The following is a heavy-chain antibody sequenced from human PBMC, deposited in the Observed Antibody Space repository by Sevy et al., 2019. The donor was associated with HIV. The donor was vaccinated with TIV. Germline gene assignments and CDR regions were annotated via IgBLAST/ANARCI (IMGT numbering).Heavy chain of an antibody. CDR3: ARRGIFSGSGNEFYYCVDV. CDR1: GYTFTSYD. CDR2: ISAYNGNT. D-gene: IGHD3-10*01. V-gene: IGHV1-18*01. Sequence: ASVKVSCKASGYTFTSYDISWVRQAPGQGLEWMGWISAYNGNTNYAQKLKDRVTLTTDTATSTAYMELRSLRSDDTSVYYCARRGIFSGSGNEFYYCVDVWGSGTTVTVSS. J-gene: IGHJ6*03.